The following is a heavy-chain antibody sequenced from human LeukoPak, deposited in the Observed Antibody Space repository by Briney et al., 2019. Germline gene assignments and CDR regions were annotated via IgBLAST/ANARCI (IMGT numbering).Heavy chain of an antibody. V-gene: IGHV3-21*01. D-gene: IGHD3-10*01. CDR1: GFTFSSYS. Sequence: GGSLRLSCAASGFTFSSYSMNWVRQAPGKGLEWVSSISSSSSYIYYADSVKGRFTISRDNAKNSLYLQMNSLRAEDTAVYYCARDIGPMGAVYYFDYWGQGTLVTVSS. J-gene: IGHJ4*02. CDR3: ARDIGPMGAVYYFDY. CDR2: ISSSSSYI.